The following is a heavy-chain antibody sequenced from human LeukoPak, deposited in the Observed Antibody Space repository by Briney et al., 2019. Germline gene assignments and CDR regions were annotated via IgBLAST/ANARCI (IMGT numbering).Heavy chain of an antibody. D-gene: IGHD2-2*02. V-gene: IGHV4-30-4*08. J-gene: IGHJ5*02. CDR2: IYYSGST. CDR1: GGSISSGDYY. Sequence: PSQTLSLTCTVSGGSISSGDYYWSWIRQPPGKGLEWIGYIYYSGSTYYNPSLKSRVTISEDTSKNQFSLKLSSVTAADTAVYYCARRQIRYCSSTSCYKDNWFDPWGQGTLVTVSS. CDR3: ARRQIRYCSSTSCYKDNWFDP.